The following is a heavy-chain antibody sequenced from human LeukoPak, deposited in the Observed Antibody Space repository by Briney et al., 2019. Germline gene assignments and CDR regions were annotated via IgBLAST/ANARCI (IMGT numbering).Heavy chain of an antibody. CDR3: ARDRYGSYDY. CDR2: INPNSGGT. Sequence: ASVKVSCKVSGYTLTELSMHWVRQAPGQGLEWMGWINPNSGGTNYAQKFQGRVTMTRDTSISTAYMELSRLRSDDTAVYYCARDRYGSYDYWGQGTLVTVSS. D-gene: IGHD1-26*01. J-gene: IGHJ4*02. CDR1: GYTLTELS. V-gene: IGHV1-2*02.